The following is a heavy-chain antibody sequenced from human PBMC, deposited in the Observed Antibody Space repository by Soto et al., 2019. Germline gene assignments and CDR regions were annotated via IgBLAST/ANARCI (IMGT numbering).Heavy chain of an antibody. CDR2: INPSGGST. Sequence: GASVKVSCKASGYTFTSYYMHWVRQAPGQGLEWMGIINPSGGSTSYAQKFQGRVTMTRDTSTSTVYVELSSLRSEDTAVYYCARVLSTDYYDSSGYGHWGQGTLVTVSS. CDR1: GYTFTSYY. J-gene: IGHJ4*02. V-gene: IGHV1-46*01. CDR3: ARVLSTDYYDSSGYGH. D-gene: IGHD3-22*01.